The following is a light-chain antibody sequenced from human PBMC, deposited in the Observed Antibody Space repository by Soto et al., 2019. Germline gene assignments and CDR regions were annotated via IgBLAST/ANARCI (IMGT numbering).Light chain of an antibody. CDR3: QSYDSSPSVV. CDR2: GYY. CDR1: SSNIGAGYD. J-gene: IGLJ2*01. V-gene: IGLV1-40*01. Sequence: QSVLTQPPSVSGAPGQRVTISCTGSSSNIGAGYDVHWYQQVPSTAPKLLIYGYYYRPSGVPDRFSASKSGTSASLAITGLQAEDEADYYCQSYDSSPSVVFGGGTKLTVL.